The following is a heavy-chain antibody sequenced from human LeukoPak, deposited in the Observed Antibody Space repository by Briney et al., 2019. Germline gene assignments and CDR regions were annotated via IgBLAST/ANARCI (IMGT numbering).Heavy chain of an antibody. J-gene: IGHJ4*02. D-gene: IGHD2-2*01. CDR2: IYPGDSDT. CDR1: GYSFTSYW. V-gene: IGHV5-51*01. CDR3: ARGGRDCSSTSCPFDY. Sequence: GESLKISCKGSGYSFTSYWIGWVRQMPGKGLEWMGIIYPGDSDTRYSPSFQGQVTISADKSISTAYLQWSSLKASDTAMYYCARGGRDCSSTSCPFDYWGQGTLVTVSS.